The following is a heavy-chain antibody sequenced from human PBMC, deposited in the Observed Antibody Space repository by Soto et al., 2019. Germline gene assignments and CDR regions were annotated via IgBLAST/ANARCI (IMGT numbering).Heavy chain of an antibody. D-gene: IGHD3-10*01. CDR1: GFTVSSNY. CDR3: ARDPSLYYYGSGNHYYYGMDV. J-gene: IGHJ6*02. CDR2: IYSGGST. V-gene: IGHV3-66*01. Sequence: PGGSLRLSCAASGFTVSSNYMSWVRQAPGKGLEWVSVIYSGGSTYYADSVKGRFTISRDNSKNTLYLQMNSLRAEDTAVYYCARDPSLYYYGSGNHYYYGMDVWGQGTTVTVSS.